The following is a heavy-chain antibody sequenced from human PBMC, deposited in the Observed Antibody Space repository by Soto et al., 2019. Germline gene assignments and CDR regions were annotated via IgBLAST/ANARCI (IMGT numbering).Heavy chain of an antibody. D-gene: IGHD3-10*01. CDR2: IYYSGST. V-gene: IGHV4-59*12. J-gene: IGHJ5*02. CDR1: GGSISSYY. CDR3: AGGLLVPTWFDP. Sequence: PSETLSLTCTVSGGSISSYYWSWIRQPPGKGLEWIGYIYYSGSTNYNPSLKSRVTISVDTSKNQFSLKLSSVTAADTAVYYCAGGLLVPTWFDPWGQGTLVTVSS.